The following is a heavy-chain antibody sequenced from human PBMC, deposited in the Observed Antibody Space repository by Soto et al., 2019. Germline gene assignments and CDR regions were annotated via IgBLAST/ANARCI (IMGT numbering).Heavy chain of an antibody. V-gene: IGHV1-2*02. CDR3: AREPATAKPEGVDF. CDR2: INPNSGGT. J-gene: IGHJ4*02. Sequence: QVQLVQSGAEVRKPGASVKVSCKASGYTFSDYYIHWVRQAPGQGLEWMGWINPNSGGTKYAPKFQGGVTMTRATSITTAYMELSRLRSGATAVYYCAREPATAKPEGVDFWGQGTLVTVSS. CDR1: GYTFSDYY. D-gene: IGHD1-1*01.